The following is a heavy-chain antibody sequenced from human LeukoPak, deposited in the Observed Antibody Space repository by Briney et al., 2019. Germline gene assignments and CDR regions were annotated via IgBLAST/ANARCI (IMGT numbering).Heavy chain of an antibody. CDR3: AHSVGWLVHQGWFYP. J-gene: IGHJ5*02. CDR2: IYWNDDK. Sequence: SGPTLVNPTQTLTLTCTFSGFSLRTSGVGVGWIRQPPGKALEWLALIYWNDDKRYSPSLKSRLTITKDTSKNQVVLTMTNMDPVDTATYYCAHSVGWLVHQGWFYPWGQGTLVTVSS. D-gene: IGHD6-19*01. V-gene: IGHV2-5*01. CDR1: GFSLRTSGVG.